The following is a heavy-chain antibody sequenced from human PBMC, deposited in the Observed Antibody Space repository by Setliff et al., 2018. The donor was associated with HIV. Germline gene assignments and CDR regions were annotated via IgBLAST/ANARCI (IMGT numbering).Heavy chain of an antibody. V-gene: IGHV3-15*07. CDR3: ARKRRDGYYIDY. Sequence: GGSLRLSCAASGFTFNKAWMNWVRQAPGKGLEWVARVKSQRDGGTVDDAAPVKGRFTISVDDSKKTLDLQMNSLRAEDTAVYYCARKRRDGYYIDYWGQGTRVTGS. CDR1: GFTFNKAW. CDR2: VKSQRDGGTV. D-gene: IGHD3-10*01. J-gene: IGHJ4*02.